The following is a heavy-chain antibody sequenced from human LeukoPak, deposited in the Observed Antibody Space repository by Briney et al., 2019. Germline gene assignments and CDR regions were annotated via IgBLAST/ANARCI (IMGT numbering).Heavy chain of an antibody. CDR1: GGSISSSSYY. CDR3: ARPNIVSGWFDS. V-gene: IGHV4-39*01. CDR2: IYYSGST. D-gene: IGHD2/OR15-2a*01. J-gene: IGHJ5*01. Sequence: PSETLSLTCTVSGGSISSSSYYWGWIRQPPGKGLEWIGSIYYSGSTYYNPSLKSRVTISVDTSKNQFSLKLSSVTAADTAVYYCARPNIVSGWFDSWGQGTLVTVSS.